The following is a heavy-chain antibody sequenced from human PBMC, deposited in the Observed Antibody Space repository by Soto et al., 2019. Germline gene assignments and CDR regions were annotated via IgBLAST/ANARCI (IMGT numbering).Heavy chain of an antibody. J-gene: IGHJ4*02. CDR1: GFTFSSYS. CDR2: ISYDGSNK. V-gene: IGHV3-30-3*01. Sequence: PGGSLRLSCAASGFTFSSYSMHWVRQAPGKGLEWVAVISYDGSNKYYADSVKGRFTISRDNSKSTLYLQMNSLRAEDTAVYYCARGGRIPMIVVVTRAWEYWGQGTLVTVSS. CDR3: ARGGRIPMIVVVTRAWEY. D-gene: IGHD3-22*01.